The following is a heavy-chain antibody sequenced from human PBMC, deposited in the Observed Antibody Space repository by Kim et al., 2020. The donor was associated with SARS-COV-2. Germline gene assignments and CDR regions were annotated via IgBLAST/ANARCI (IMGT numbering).Heavy chain of an antibody. CDR3: AREAGHIVVVTAHFDY. CDR2: IYYSGST. D-gene: IGHD2-21*02. CDR1: GGSISSSSYY. Sequence: SETLSLTCTVSGGSISSSSYYWGWIRQPPGKGLEWIGSIYYSGSTYYNPSLKSRVTISVDTSKNQFSLKLSSVTAADTAVYYCAREAGHIVVVTAHFDYWGQGTLVTVSS. J-gene: IGHJ4*02. V-gene: IGHV4-39*07.